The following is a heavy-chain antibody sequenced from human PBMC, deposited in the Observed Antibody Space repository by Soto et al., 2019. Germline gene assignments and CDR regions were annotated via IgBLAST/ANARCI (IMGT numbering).Heavy chain of an antibody. D-gene: IGHD1-20*01. CDR1: GFGFKNYE. CDR2: ISNSGNTI. J-gene: IGHJ6*02. V-gene: IGHV3-48*03. CDR3: AREIDNREYYYGPED. Sequence: GVSLRLSCVASGFGFKNYEMNWVRQAPGKGLEWISYISNSGNTIYVADSMRGRFTISRDNAKNSLFLQINSLRADDTAVYYCAREIDNREYYYGPEDWGHETTVNASS.